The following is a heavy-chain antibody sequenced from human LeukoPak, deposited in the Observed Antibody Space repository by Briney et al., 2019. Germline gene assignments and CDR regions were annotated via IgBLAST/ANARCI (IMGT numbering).Heavy chain of an antibody. J-gene: IGHJ3*02. CDR2: INPNSGGT. V-gene: IGHV1-2*04. CDR3: ARVASRCSGGSCYSFDAFDI. D-gene: IGHD2-15*01. Sequence: ASVKVSCKASGYTFTGYYMHWVRQAPGQGLEWMGWINPNSGGTNYAQKFQGWVTMTRVTSISTAYMELSRLRSDDTAVYYCARVASRCSGGSCYSFDAFDIWGQGTMVTVSS. CDR1: GYTFTGYY.